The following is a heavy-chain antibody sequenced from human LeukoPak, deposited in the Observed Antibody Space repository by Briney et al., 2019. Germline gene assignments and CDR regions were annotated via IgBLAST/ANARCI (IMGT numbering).Heavy chain of an antibody. V-gene: IGHV3-48*02. J-gene: IGHJ4*02. Sequence: GGSLRLSCAASGFPFRSCAMTWVRQAPGKGLEWVSYISSSSDTIYYADSVKGRSTISRDNAKRSLYLQMNSLGDEDTAVYYCARDPPSGGFDSWGQGTLVTVSS. CDR2: ISSSSDTI. D-gene: IGHD2-15*01. CDR1: GFPFRSCA. CDR3: ARDPPSGGFDS.